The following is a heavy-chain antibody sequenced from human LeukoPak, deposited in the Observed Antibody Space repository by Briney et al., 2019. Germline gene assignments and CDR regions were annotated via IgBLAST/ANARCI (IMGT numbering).Heavy chain of an antibody. V-gene: IGHV3-7*01. Sequence: QPGGSLRLSCAASGFTFSSYWMSWVRQAPGKGLEWVANIKQDGSEKYYVDSVKGRFTISRDNAKNSLYLQMNSLRAEDTAVYYCARGPPHLYITIFGVVNPRFDYWGQETLVTVSS. CDR1: GFTFSSYW. CDR2: IKQDGSEK. CDR3: ARGPPHLYITIFGVVNPRFDY. D-gene: IGHD3-3*01. J-gene: IGHJ4*02.